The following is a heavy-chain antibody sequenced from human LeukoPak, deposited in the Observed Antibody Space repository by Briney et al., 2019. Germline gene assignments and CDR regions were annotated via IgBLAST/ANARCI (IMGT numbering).Heavy chain of an antibody. CDR1: GFTFSSYW. D-gene: IGHD6-6*01. CDR2: IRQDGTEK. Sequence: GGSLRLSCAASGFTFSSYWMSWVRQAPGEGLEWVANIRQDGTEKYYMDSVKGRFSISRDNAKNSLYLQMNALRAEDTAVYYCARDVRPDYWGQGTLVTVSS. CDR3: ARDVRPDY. J-gene: IGHJ4*02. V-gene: IGHV3-7*04.